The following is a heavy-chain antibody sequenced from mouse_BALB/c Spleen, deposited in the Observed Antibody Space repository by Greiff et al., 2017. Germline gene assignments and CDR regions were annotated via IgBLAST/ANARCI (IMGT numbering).Heavy chain of an antibody. D-gene: IGHD2-2*01. Sequence: VKLLESGAELVKPGASVKLSCKASGYTFTSYYMYWVKQRPGQGLEWIGEINPSNGGTNFNEKFKSKATLTVDKSSSTAYMQLSSLTSEDSAVYYCTIYGYGPWFAYWGQGTLVTVSA. CDR3: TIYGYGPWFAY. J-gene: IGHJ3*01. CDR1: GYTFTSYY. V-gene: IGHV1S16*01. CDR2: INPSNGGT.